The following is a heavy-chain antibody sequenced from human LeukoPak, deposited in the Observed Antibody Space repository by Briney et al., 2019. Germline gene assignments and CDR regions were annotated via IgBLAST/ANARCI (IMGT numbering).Heavy chain of an antibody. V-gene: IGHV4-4*07. J-gene: IGHJ6*02. CDR1: GGSISSYY. CDR3: ARAIPSYFGMDV. Sequence: SETLSLTCTVSGGSISSYYWNWIRQPAGKGLERIGRIYSSGSTTYNPSLKSRLTMSVDTSKNQFSLRLSSVTAADTAVYYCARAIPSYFGMDVWGQGTTVTVSS. CDR2: IYSSGST.